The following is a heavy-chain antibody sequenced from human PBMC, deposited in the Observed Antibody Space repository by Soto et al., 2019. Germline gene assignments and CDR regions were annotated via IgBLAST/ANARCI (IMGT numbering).Heavy chain of an antibody. V-gene: IGHV1-8*01. CDR2: MNPNSGNT. CDR3: ARTGLVCTNGVCSPASWFDP. Sequence: GASVKGSCKASGYTFTSYDINWGRQATGQGLEWMGWMNPNSGNTGYAQKFQGRVTMTRNNSISTAYMELSSLRSEDTAVYYCARTGLVCTNGVCSPASWFDPWGQGTLVTVSS. D-gene: IGHD2-8*01. CDR1: GYTFTSYD. J-gene: IGHJ5*02.